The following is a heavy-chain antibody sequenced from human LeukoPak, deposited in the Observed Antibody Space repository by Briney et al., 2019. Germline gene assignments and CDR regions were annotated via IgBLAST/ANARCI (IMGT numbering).Heavy chain of an antibody. J-gene: IGHJ4*02. V-gene: IGHV3-7*01. CDR1: GFTFSNYW. CDR3: ARTPSPRVLRFLERRKTYYFDY. Sequence: GGSLRLSCGASGFTFSNYWMSWVRQAPGKGLEWVINISQDGSGKNYADSVEGRFTISRDNAKNSLYLQMNSLRAEDTAVYYCARTPSPRVLRFLERRKTYYFDYWGQGTLVTVSS. CDR2: ISQDGSGK. D-gene: IGHD3-3*01.